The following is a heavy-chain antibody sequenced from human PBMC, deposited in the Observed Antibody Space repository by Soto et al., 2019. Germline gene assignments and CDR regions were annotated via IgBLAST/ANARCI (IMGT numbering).Heavy chain of an antibody. J-gene: IGHJ4*02. CDR3: TKGTRVVTAMGLV. V-gene: IGHV3-23*01. Sequence: EVQLLESGGGLVQPGGSLRLSCAASGFTFSSYAMSWVRQAPGKGLEWVSGISGSGGGIYYADSVKGRFTISRDNSNNTLYRQMSSLRAEDTAVYYCTKGTRVVTAMGLVWGQGTLVTVSS. D-gene: IGHD2-21*02. CDR1: GFTFSSYA. CDR2: ISGSGGGI.